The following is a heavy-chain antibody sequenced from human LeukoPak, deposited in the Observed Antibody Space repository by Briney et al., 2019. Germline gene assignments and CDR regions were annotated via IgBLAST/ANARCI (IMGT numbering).Heavy chain of an antibody. CDR3: AREYVDTAMVPTFDY. J-gene: IGHJ4*02. CDR1: GYTFTGYY. V-gene: IGHV1-2*02. CDR2: INPNSGST. Sequence: GASVKVSCKASGYTFTGYYMHWVRQAPGQGLEWMGWINPNSGSTNYAQKFQGRVTMTRDTSISTAYMELSRLRSDDTAVYYCAREYVDTAMVPTFDYWGQGTLVTVSS. D-gene: IGHD5-18*01.